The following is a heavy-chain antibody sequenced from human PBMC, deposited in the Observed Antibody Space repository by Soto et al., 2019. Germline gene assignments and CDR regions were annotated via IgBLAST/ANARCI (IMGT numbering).Heavy chain of an antibody. CDR3: ARASGVQEKYFFDY. V-gene: IGHV1-8*01. CDR2: INPNNGNT. D-gene: IGHD3-10*01. Sequence: QVQLVQSGAEVKKPGASVKVSCKASGYTFTTYDINWVRQATGQGLEWMGWINPNNGNTGYAQNCQGRVTMTKDTSISTVYMEVSSMRSDDTALYYCARASGVQEKYFFDYWGQGALVTVSS. J-gene: IGHJ4*02. CDR1: GYTFTTYD.